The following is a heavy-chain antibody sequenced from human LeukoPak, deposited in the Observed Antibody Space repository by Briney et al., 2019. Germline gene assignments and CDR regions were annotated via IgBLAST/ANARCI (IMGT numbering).Heavy chain of an antibody. V-gene: IGHV1-18*01. CDR2: ISAYNGNT. J-gene: IGHJ6*04. D-gene: IGHD3-3*01. CDR1: GYTFTSYG. CDR3: ATDPMYYDYLLF. Sequence: GASVKVSCKASGYTFTSYGISWVRQAPGQGLEWMGWISAYNGNTNYAQKFQGRVTMTEDTSTDTAYMELSSLRSEDTAVYYCATDPMYYDYLLFWGKGTTVTVSS.